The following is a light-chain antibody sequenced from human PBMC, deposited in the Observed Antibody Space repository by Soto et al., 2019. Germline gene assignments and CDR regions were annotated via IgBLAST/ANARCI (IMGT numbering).Light chain of an antibody. Sequence: DIQMTQSPSTLSASVGDRVTITCRASQSISSWLAWYQQKPGKAPKLLIYKASSLESGVPSRFSGSGSGTEFTLTISSLQPDDVASYYCQQYNSYHRTFGQGTKVEIK. CDR1: QSISSW. J-gene: IGKJ1*01. V-gene: IGKV1-5*03. CDR2: KAS. CDR3: QQYNSYHRT.